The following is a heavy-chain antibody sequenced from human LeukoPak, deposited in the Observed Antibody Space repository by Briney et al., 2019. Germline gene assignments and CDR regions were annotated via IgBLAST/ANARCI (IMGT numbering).Heavy chain of an antibody. V-gene: IGHV4-34*01. Sequence: SETLSLTCAVYGGSFSGYYWSWIRQPPGKGLEWIGEINHSGSTNYNPSLKSRVTISVDPSKNQFSLKLSSVTAADTAVYYCAISSGYSYGYNWFDPWGQGTLVTVSS. J-gene: IGHJ5*02. CDR1: GGSFSGYY. CDR3: AISSGYSYGYNWFDP. CDR2: INHSGST. D-gene: IGHD5-18*01.